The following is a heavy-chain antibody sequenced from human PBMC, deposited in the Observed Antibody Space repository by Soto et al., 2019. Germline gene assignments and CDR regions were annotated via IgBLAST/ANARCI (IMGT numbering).Heavy chain of an antibody. CDR2: INHSGST. CDR3: ARGDITIFGVVPHYYYYYYMDV. V-gene: IGHV4-34*01. J-gene: IGHJ6*03. Sequence: PSETLSLTCAVYGGSFRGYYWSWIRQPPGKGLEWIGEINHSGSTNYNPSLKSRVTISVDTSKNQFSLKLSSVTAADTAAYYCARGDITIFGVVPHYYYYYYMDVWGKGTTVTV. D-gene: IGHD3-3*01. CDR1: GGSFRGYY.